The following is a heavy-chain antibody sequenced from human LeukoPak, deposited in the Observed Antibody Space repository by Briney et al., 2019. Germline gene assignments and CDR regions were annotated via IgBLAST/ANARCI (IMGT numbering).Heavy chain of an antibody. D-gene: IGHD3-22*01. V-gene: IGHV4-30-2*01. Sequence: SQTLSPTCAVSGGSISSGGYSWSWIRQPPGKGLEWIGYIYHSGSTYYNPSLKSRVTISVDRSKNQFSLKLSSVTAADTAVYYCAREGYYDSSGYRHNWFDPWGQGTLVTVSS. CDR2: IYHSGST. CDR1: GGSISSGGYS. CDR3: AREGYYDSSGYRHNWFDP. J-gene: IGHJ5*02.